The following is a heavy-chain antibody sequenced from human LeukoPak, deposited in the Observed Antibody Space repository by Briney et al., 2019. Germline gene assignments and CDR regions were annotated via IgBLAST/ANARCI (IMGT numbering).Heavy chain of an antibody. J-gene: IGHJ4*02. V-gene: IGHV3-23*01. D-gene: IGHD1-26*01. CDR2: ITDSGVDT. Sequence: GGSLRLSCAASGFTFNSDAMTWVRQAPERGLEWVSSITDSGVDTYYADSVKGRFTISRDNSKNTLFLQMNSLRAEDTAVYYCAKGSRGSYHYWGQGTLVTVSS. CDR3: AKGSRGSYHY. CDR1: GFTFNSDA.